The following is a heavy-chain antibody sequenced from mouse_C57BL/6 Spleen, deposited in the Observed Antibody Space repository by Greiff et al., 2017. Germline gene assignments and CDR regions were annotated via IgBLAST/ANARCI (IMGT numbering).Heavy chain of an antibody. CDR2: INPNYGTT. Sequence: EVKLQESGPELVKPGASVKISCKASGYSFTDYNMNWVKQSNGKSLEWIGVINPNYGTTSYNQKFKGKATLTVDQSSTTAYMQLHSLTSADSAVYYCARPDYDGYYPFAYWGQGTLVTVSA. J-gene: IGHJ3*01. D-gene: IGHD2-3*01. CDR1: GYSFTDYN. CDR3: ARPDYDGYYPFAY. V-gene: IGHV1-39*01.